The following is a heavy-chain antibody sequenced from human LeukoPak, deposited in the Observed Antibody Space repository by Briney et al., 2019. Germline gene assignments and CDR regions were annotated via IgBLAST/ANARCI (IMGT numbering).Heavy chain of an antibody. CDR1: GFTFSSYA. Sequence: GGSLRLSCAASGFTFSSYAMSWVRQAPGKGLEWVSAISGSGGSTYYADSVKGRFTISRDNSKNTLYLQMNSLRAEDTAVYYCAKARKSYGDYTGDYWGQGTLVTVSS. CDR2: ISGSGGST. J-gene: IGHJ4*02. D-gene: IGHD4-17*01. V-gene: IGHV3-23*01. CDR3: AKARKSYGDYTGDY.